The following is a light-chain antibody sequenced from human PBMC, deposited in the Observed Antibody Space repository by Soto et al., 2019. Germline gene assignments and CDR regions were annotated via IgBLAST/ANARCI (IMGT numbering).Light chain of an antibody. J-gene: IGLJ3*02. CDR1: TSNIGTNY. CDR2: QND. Sequence: QLVLTQPPSVSGTPGQTVTISCSGGTSNIGTNYVYWFRQLPGTAPKLLIYQNDQRPSGVPERFSGSKSGTSASLAINGLRTEDEADYYCAAWDDSLSALVFGGGTQLTVL. V-gene: IGLV1-47*01. CDR3: AAWDDSLSALV.